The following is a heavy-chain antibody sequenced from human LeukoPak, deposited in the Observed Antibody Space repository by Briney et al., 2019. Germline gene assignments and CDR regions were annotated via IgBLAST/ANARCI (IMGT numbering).Heavy chain of an antibody. CDR1: HYSISSGFY. D-gene: IGHD5-12*01. V-gene: IGHV4-38-2*02. CDR3: ARLSYGYDPYYFDG. Sequence: PSDTLSLNCTLYHYSISSGFYGGWIWQSPGRGPESIGANDQTGSTYYNPTLKRRVTISVDTSKNQFSLYVNSLTAADTTIYYSARLSYGYDPYYFDGWGQRTPVTV. J-gene: IGHJ4*02. CDR2: NDQTGST.